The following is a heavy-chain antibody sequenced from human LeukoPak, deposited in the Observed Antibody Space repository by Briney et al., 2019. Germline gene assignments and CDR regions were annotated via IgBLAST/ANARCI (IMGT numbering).Heavy chain of an antibody. D-gene: IGHD5-18*01. CDR2: INPSGGGT. J-gene: IGHJ3*01. CDR1: GYTFTSYY. V-gene: IGHV1-46*01. CDR3: ARSLGYSYGPWQA. Sequence: GASVKVSCKASGYTFTSYYMHWVRQAPGQGLEWMGIINPSGGGTNYAQKFQGRVTMTRDTSISTAYMELSSLRSEDTAVYYCARSLGYSYGPWQAWGQGTMVTVSS.